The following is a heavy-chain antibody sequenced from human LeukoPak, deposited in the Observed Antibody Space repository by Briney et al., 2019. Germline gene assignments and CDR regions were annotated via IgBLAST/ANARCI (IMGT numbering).Heavy chain of an antibody. D-gene: IGHD6-19*01. Sequence: PGGSLRLSCAASGFTFSSYGMHWVRRAPGKGLEWVAIISYDGSNKYYADSVQGRFTISRDNSKNTLYLQMNSLRAEDTAVYYCAKDLGGGSGCYDLWGRGTLVTVSS. CDR1: GFTFSSYG. CDR3: AKDLGGGSGCYDL. J-gene: IGHJ2*01. V-gene: IGHV3-30*18. CDR2: ISYDGSNK.